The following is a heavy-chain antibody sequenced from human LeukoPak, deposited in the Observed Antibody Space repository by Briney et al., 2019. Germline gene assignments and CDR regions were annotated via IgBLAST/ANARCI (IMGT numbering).Heavy chain of an antibody. Sequence: ASVKVSCKASAYTFTGNYIHWVRQAPGQGLEWMGWINPHSGGTNYAQKFQGRVTMTRDTSISTDYMELTSLSSDDTAVYYCARETSDVDAPTTLGWFDPWGQGTLVTVSS. D-gene: IGHD5-18*01. CDR2: INPHSGGT. V-gene: IGHV1-2*02. CDR1: AYTFTGNY. J-gene: IGHJ5*02. CDR3: ARETSDVDAPTTLGWFDP.